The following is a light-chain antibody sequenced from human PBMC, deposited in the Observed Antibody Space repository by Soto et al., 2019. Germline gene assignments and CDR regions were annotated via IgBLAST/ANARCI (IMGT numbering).Light chain of an antibody. J-gene: IGKJ3*01. CDR1: QSVSSSY. CDR3: QQYSSSPLT. V-gene: IGKV3-20*01. Sequence: EIVLTQSPGTLSLSPGERATLSCRASQSVSSSYLAWYQQKPGQAPRLLIYGASSRATGIPDRFSGSGSGTDFTLTISRLEPEDFALYYFQQYSSSPLTFGPGTKVDIK. CDR2: GAS.